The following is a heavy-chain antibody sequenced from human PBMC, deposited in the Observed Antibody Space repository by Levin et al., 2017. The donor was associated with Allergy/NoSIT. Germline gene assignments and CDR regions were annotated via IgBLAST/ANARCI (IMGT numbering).Heavy chain of an antibody. Sequence: GSLRLSCAASGFIFRSYGMHWVRQRPGKGLEWVAAIWFDGNTKKYGDSVKGRYDISRDNSKNTLFLQMSSLTAEDTAVYYCARESASKRRAFDVWGQGTVVTVSS. CDR3: ARESASKRRAFDV. CDR2: IWFDGNTK. J-gene: IGHJ3*01. CDR1: GFIFRSYG. V-gene: IGHV3-33*01. D-gene: IGHD2-21*01.